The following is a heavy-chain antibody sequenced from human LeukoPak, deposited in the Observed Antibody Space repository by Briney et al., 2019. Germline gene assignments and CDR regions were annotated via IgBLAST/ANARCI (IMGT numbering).Heavy chain of an antibody. CDR1: GFTFSSYA. CDR3: ARDYYDSSGGRFDI. D-gene: IGHD3-22*01. Sequence: GGSLRLSCAASGFTFSSYAMSWVRQAPGKGLEWVSAISGSGGSTYYADSVKGRFTISRDYSKNTLYLQMNSLRAEDTAVYYCARDYYDSSGGRFDIWGQGTMVTVSS. CDR2: ISGSGGST. J-gene: IGHJ3*02. V-gene: IGHV3-23*01.